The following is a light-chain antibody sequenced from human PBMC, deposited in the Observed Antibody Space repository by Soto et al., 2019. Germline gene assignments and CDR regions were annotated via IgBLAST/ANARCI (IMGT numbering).Light chain of an antibody. Sequence: DIQMTQSPSSLSASVGDRVTITCRASQSISSYLNWYQQKPGKAPKLLIYAASSLQSGVPSRFSGSGSGTAFTLTISSLQPEDFATYYCQQSYSTLRRTFGQGTKVDIK. CDR3: QQSYSTLRRT. V-gene: IGKV1-39*01. CDR1: QSISSY. CDR2: AAS. J-gene: IGKJ1*01.